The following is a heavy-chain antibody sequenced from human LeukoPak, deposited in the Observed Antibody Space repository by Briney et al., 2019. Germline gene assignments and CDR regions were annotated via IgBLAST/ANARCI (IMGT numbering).Heavy chain of an antibody. CDR1: GGTFSSYA. CDR2: IIPIFGTA. D-gene: IGHD6-6*01. V-gene: IGHV1-69*05. J-gene: IGHJ2*01. Sequence: ASVKVSCKASGGTFSSYAISWVRQAPGQGLEWMGGIIPIFGTANYAQKFQGRVTITTDESTSTAYMELSSLGSEDTAVYYCARAIAARGFLGWYFDLWGRGTLVTDSS. CDR3: ARAIAARGFLGWYFDL.